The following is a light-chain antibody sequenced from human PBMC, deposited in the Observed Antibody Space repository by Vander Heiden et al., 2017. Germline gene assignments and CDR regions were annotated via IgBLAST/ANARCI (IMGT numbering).Light chain of an antibody. Sequence: IVFPQSPTTLSLSPGEGATLSCRASQSVSSYLAWYQHKPGQAPRLLIYEAANRATGIPGRFSGTGSGTDLTLTISSLEPEDSAVYYCQHRSGWLPGTFGPGTKVEIK. V-gene: IGKV3-11*01. CDR2: EAA. J-gene: IGKJ1*01. CDR3: QHRSGWLPGT. CDR1: QSVSSY.